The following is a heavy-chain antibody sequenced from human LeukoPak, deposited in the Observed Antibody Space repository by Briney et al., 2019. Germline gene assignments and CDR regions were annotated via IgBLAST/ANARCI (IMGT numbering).Heavy chain of an antibody. CDR3: ARVASNYDFDY. V-gene: IGHV3-20*04. Sequence: RTGGSLRLSCAASGYRLDDHGMSWVRQAPGKGLERDPGINWNGGSTGYADSVKGRFTIPRDNAQESLYLQMNSLRAEDTALYYCARVASNYDFDYWGQGTLVTVSS. D-gene: IGHD4-11*01. CDR2: INWNGGST. CDR1: GYRLDDHG. J-gene: IGHJ4*02.